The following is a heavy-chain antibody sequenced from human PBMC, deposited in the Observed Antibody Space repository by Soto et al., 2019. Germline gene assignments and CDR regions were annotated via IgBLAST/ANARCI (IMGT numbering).Heavy chain of an antibody. CDR3: ATIPLPYYYDSSPNGMDV. D-gene: IGHD3-22*01. CDR1: GGTFSSYA. Sequence: QVQLVQSGAEVKKPGSSVKVSCNASGGTFSSYAISWVRQAPGQGLEWMGGIIPIFGTANYAQKFQGRVTITADESTSTAYMELSSLRSEDTAVYYCATIPLPYYYDSSPNGMDVWGQGTTVTVSS. CDR2: IIPIFGTA. V-gene: IGHV1-69*01. J-gene: IGHJ6*02.